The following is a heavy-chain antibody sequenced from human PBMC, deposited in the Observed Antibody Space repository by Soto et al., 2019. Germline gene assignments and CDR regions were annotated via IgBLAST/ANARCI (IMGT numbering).Heavy chain of an antibody. V-gene: IGHV1-69*12. CDR3: ARPVTGARGYFNY. D-gene: IGHD6-19*01. J-gene: IGHJ4*02. CDR2: IIPIFGPA. Sequence: QLPLVQSGAEVKNPGSSVKVSCKASGGTFSSYAISWVRQAPRQGLEWMGGIIPIFGPANYAQKFQGRVSITADEATSTVHLDLSSLRSEDTSVYYCARPVTGARGYFNYWGQGTLVTVSP. CDR1: GGTFSSYA.